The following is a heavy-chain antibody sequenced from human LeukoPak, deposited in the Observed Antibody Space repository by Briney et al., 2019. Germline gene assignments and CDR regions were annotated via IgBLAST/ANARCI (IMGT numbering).Heavy chain of an antibody. D-gene: IGHD3-22*01. Sequence: SETLSLTCTVSGGSISSHFWSWIRQPPGKGLEWIGYIFYSGTTKYNPSLRSRVTISADTSKNQFSLKLSSVTAADTAVYYCARSWDSSGFTAFDYWGQGTLVTVSS. CDR1: GGSISSHF. CDR2: IFYSGTT. V-gene: IGHV4-59*11. CDR3: ARSWDSSGFTAFDY. J-gene: IGHJ4*02.